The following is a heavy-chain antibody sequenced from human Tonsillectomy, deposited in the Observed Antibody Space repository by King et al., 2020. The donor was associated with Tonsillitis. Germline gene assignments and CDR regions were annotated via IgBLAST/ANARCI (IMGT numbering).Heavy chain of an antibody. CDR3: ARGSSSASWGLDV. V-gene: IGHV1-3*01. CDR1: GYTFTNYA. CDR2: INAGNGDT. J-gene: IGHJ6*02. Sequence: QLVQSGAEVKKPGASVKISCKASGYTFTNYAIHWVRQAPGQRLEWMGWINAGNGDTKYSQKLQGRVTITRDTSASTAYMELSSLRSEDTTLYYCARGSSSASWGLDVWGQGTTVTVSS. D-gene: IGHD6-19*01.